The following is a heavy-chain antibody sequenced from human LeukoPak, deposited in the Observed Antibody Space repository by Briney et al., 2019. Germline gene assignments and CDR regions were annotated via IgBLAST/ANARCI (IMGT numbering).Heavy chain of an antibody. D-gene: IGHD6-6*01. CDR1: GGTFSSYA. V-gene: IGHV1-18*01. J-gene: IGHJ3*02. CDR2: ISGYNGNT. Sequence: ASVKVSCKASGGTFSSYAISWARQAPGQGLEWMGWISGYNGNTNYAQKLQDRVTMTTDTSTSTAYMELRSLRSDDTAVYYCARGLDLKDAFAIWGQGTMVTVSS. CDR3: ARGLDLKDAFAI.